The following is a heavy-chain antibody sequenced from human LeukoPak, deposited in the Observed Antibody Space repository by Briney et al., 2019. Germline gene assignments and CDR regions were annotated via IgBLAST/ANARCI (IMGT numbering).Heavy chain of an antibody. J-gene: IGHJ6*02. Sequence: GGSLSLSCAASGFTFSSYEMNWVRQAPGKGLEWVAVISYDGSNKYYADSVKGRFTISRDNSKNTLYLQMNSLRAEDTAVYYCAKVHGTTVSPYGLDVWGQGTTVTVSS. CDR3: AKVHGTTVSPYGLDV. CDR1: GFTFSSYE. V-gene: IGHV3-30*18. D-gene: IGHD4-11*01. CDR2: ISYDGSNK.